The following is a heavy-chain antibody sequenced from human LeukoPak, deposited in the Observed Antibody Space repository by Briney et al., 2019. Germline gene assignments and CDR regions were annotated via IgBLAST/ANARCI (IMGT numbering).Heavy chain of an antibody. CDR1: GYTFTGYY. D-gene: IGHD6-13*01. V-gene: IGHV1-2*06. J-gene: IGHJ5*02. Sequence: ASVKVSCKASGYTFTGYYMHWVRQAPGQGLEWMGRINPNSGGTNYAQKFQGRVTMTRDTSISTAYMELSRLRSDDTAVYYCARAPLYSSIWFDPWGQGTLVTVSS. CDR2: INPNSGGT. CDR3: ARAPLYSSIWFDP.